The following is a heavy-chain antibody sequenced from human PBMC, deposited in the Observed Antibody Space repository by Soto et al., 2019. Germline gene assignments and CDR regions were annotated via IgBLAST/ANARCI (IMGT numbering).Heavy chain of an antibody. D-gene: IGHD2-2*01. CDR1: GFTFSGDW. J-gene: IGHJ4*02. CDR3: ARGPRGLYHHDY. Sequence: GGSLRLSCAASGFTFSGDWMHWVRQAAGKGLVWVSRINMDGSSTNYADSVKGRFTISRDNAKNTLYLQMSSLRVDDTVVYYCARGPRGLYHHDYWGQGALVTVSS. V-gene: IGHV3-74*01. CDR2: INMDGSST.